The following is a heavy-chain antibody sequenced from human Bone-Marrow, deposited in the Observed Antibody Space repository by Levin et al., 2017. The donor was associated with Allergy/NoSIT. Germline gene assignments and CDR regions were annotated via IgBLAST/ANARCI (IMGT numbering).Heavy chain of an antibody. CDR1: GYTFTSYY. CDR2: INPSGGST. Sequence: ASVKVSCKASGYTFTSYYMHWVRQAPGQGLEWMGIINPSGGSTSYAQKFQGRVTMTRDTSTSTVYMELSSLRSEDTAVYYCARDPGRLGELSPRNFGYYDDGMDVWGQGTTVTVSS. D-gene: IGHD3-16*02. CDR3: ARDPGRLGELSPRNFGYYDDGMDV. J-gene: IGHJ6*02. V-gene: IGHV1-46*01.